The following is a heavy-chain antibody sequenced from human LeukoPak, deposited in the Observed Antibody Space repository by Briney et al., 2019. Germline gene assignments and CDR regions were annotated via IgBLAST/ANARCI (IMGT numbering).Heavy chain of an antibody. CDR1: GGSISSYY. CDR2: IYYSGST. Sequence: SESLSLTCTVSGGSISSYYWSWMRQPPGKGLEWIGYIYYSGSTNYNPSLKSRVTISVDTSKNQFSLKLSSVTAADTAVYYCAREKPGDHYYDSSAFDYWGQGTLVTVSS. V-gene: IGHV4-59*01. J-gene: IGHJ4*02. CDR3: AREKPGDHYYDSSAFDY. D-gene: IGHD3-22*01.